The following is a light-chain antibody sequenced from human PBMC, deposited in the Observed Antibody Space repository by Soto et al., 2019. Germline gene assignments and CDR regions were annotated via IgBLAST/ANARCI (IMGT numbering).Light chain of an antibody. J-gene: IGKJ5*01. V-gene: IGKV1-12*01. CDR3: QQANSFPIT. Sequence: DNQMTQSPSTLSASVGDRVTITCRASQSISSWLAWYQQKPGKAHKLLIYAASSLQSGVPSRFSGSESGTDLTITISSLQPEDFETYDCQQANSFPITFGQGTRLEIK. CDR2: AAS. CDR1: QSISSW.